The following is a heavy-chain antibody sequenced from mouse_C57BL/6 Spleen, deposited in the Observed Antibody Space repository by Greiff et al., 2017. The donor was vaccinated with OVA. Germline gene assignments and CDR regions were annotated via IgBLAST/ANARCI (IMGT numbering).Heavy chain of an antibody. J-gene: IGHJ1*03. CDR3: ARRTTVVATGYFDV. V-gene: IGHV1-26*01. CDR1: GYTFTDYY. Sequence: VQLQQSGPELVKPGASAKISCKASGYTFTDYYMNWVKQSHGKSLEWIGDINPNNGGTSYNQKFKGKATLTVDKSSSTAYMELRSLTSEDSAVYYCARRTTVVATGYFDVWGTGTTVTVSS. D-gene: IGHD1-1*01. CDR2: INPNNGGT.